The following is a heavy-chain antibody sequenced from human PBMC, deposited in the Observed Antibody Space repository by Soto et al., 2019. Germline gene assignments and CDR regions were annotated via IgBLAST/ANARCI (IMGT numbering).Heavy chain of an antibody. Sequence: GASVKVSCKVSGYTLTELSMHWVRQAPGKGLEWMGGFDPEDGETIYAQKFQGRVTMTEDTSTDTAYMELSSLRSEDTAVYYCATQTYVGATGPWFDPWGQGTLVTVSS. J-gene: IGHJ5*02. D-gene: IGHD1-26*01. CDR3: ATQTYVGATGPWFDP. CDR1: GYTLTELS. V-gene: IGHV1-24*01. CDR2: FDPEDGET.